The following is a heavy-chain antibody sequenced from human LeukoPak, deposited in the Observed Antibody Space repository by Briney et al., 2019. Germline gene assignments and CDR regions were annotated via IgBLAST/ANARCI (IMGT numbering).Heavy chain of an antibody. V-gene: IGHV4-39*01. D-gene: IGHD6-25*01. CDR1: RGSISSSSYY. CDR3: GRRGSGLNWFDP. CDR2: ISYSGST. J-gene: IGHJ5*02. Sequence: SETLSLTCTVSRGSISSSSYYWGWIRQPPGKGLEWIGSISYSGSTFYSPSLKSRVTMSVDTSKNQFSLKLSSVTAADTAVYYCGRRGSGLNWFDPWGQGTLVTVSS.